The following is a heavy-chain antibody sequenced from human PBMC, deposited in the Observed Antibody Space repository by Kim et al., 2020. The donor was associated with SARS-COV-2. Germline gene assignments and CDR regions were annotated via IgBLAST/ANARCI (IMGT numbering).Heavy chain of an antibody. D-gene: IGHD3-3*01. Sequence: ASVKVSCQASGYTFTAHYIEWVRQAPGQGLEWMGQMNPNTGDTLYAQIFQGRVTMTRDTPMSTAYMELSGLQSDDTAVYYCARESAAVTKPIYRMDVWGQGTTVTVSS. CDR2: MNPNTGDT. CDR3: ARESAAVTKPIYRMDV. V-gene: IGHV1-2*06. J-gene: IGHJ6*02. CDR1: GYTFTAHY.